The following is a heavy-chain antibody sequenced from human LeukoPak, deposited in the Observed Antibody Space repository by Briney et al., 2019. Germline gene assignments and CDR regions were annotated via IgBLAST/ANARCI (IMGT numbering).Heavy chain of an antibody. J-gene: IGHJ6*02. D-gene: IGHD5-24*01. CDR1: GYSINRDYH. V-gene: IGHV4-38-2*02. Sequence: SETLSLTCIVSGYSINRDYHWAWIRQPPGKGLEWIGSICYSGSTNYNPSLKSRVTISVDTSKNQFSLHLSSVTAADTAVYYCARDDSRDGSNYNYYGTDVWGQGTTVTVSS. CDR2: ICYSGST. CDR3: ARDDSRDGSNYNYYGTDV.